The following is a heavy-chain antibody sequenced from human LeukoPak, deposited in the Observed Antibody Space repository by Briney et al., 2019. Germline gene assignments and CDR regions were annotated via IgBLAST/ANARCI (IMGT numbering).Heavy chain of an antibody. V-gene: IGHV3-7*01. J-gene: IGHJ6*03. Sequence: PGGSLRLSCAASGFTFSNYWMSWVRQAPGKGLEWVANIEEGGSEKYYVDSVKGRFTISRDNAKNSLYLQMNSLRAEDTAVYYCARDPLDFWSGYSSFYYYYYYMDVWGKGTTVTVSS. CDR3: ARDPLDFWSGYSSFYYYYYYMDV. D-gene: IGHD3-3*01. CDR2: IEEGGSEK. CDR1: GFTFSNYW.